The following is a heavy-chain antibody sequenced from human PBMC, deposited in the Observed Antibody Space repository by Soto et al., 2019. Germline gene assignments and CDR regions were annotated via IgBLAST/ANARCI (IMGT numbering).Heavy chain of an antibody. CDR2: IWYDGSNK. Sequence: GGSLRLSCAASGFTFSSYGMHWVRQAPGKGLEWVAVIWYDGSNKYYADSVKGRFTISRDNSKNTLYLQMNSLRAEDTAVYYCAGGGQWELLLAYWGQGTLVTVSS. CDR1: GFTFSSYG. V-gene: IGHV3-33*01. J-gene: IGHJ4*02. D-gene: IGHD1-26*01. CDR3: AGGGQWELLLAY.